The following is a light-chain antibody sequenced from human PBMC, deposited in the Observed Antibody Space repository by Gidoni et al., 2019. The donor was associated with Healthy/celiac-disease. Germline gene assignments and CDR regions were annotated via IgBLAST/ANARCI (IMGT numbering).Light chain of an antibody. CDR1: SSDVGGYNY. Sequence: QSALTQPPSASASPGQSVTISCTGTSSDVGGYNYVSWYQQHPGKATKLMIYEVSKRPSGVPDRFSGSKSGNTASLTVSGLQAEDEADYYCSSYAGSNTVFGGGTKLTVL. CDR3: SSYAGSNTV. J-gene: IGLJ2*01. V-gene: IGLV2-8*01. CDR2: EVS.